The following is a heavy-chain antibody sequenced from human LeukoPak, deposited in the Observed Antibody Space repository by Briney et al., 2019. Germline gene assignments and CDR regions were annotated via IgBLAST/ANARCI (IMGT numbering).Heavy chain of an antibody. CDR3: ARHLSDYDTPFDP. J-gene: IGHJ5*02. V-gene: IGHV4-59*08. D-gene: IGHD3-22*01. CDR1: GGSLSTYY. Sequence: SETLSLTCTVSGGSLSTYYWSWIRQPPGKGLEWIGYVFYTGNTNYNPSLKSRVTISVDSSKNQFSLKLRSVSAADTALYYCARHLSDYDTPFDPWGQGTLVTVSS. CDR2: VFYTGNT.